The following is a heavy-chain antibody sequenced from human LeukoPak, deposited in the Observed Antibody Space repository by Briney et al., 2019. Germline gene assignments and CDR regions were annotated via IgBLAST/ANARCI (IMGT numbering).Heavy chain of an antibody. J-gene: IGHJ3*02. CDR1: GFTFSGSI. CDR3: AREGDSSGHAGAFDI. D-gene: IGHD3-22*01. Sequence: PGGSLRLSCAASGFTFSGSIFHWVRQAPGKGLEWVALMSFDGSIQYNSDSVKGRFTISRDNSKNTVYLQMNGLGVEDTAIYYCAREGDSSGHAGAFDIWGQGTMVTVSS. CDR2: MSFDGSIQ. V-gene: IGHV3-30-3*01.